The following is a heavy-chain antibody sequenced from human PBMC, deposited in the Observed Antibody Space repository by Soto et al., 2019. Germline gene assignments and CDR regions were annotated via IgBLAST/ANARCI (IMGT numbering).Heavy chain of an antibody. V-gene: IGHV3-30*18. CDR2: ISYDGSNK. J-gene: IGHJ6*02. Sequence: GGSLRLSCAASGFTFSSYGMHWVRQAPGKGLEWVAVISYDGSNKYYADSVKGRFTISRGNSKNTLYLQMNSLRAEDTAVYYCAKDGRLRFLEWLLPYHYYYGMDVWGQGTTVTVSS. D-gene: IGHD3-3*01. CDR1: GFTFSSYG. CDR3: AKDGRLRFLEWLLPYHYYYGMDV.